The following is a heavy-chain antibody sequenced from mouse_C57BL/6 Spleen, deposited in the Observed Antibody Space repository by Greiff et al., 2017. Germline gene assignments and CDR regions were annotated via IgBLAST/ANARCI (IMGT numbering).Heavy chain of an antibody. V-gene: IGHV1-81*01. Sequence: VQLQESGAELARPGASVKLSCKASGYTFTSYGISWVKQRTGQGLEWIGEIYPRSGNTYYNEKFKGKATLTADKSSSTAYMELRSLTSEDSAVYFCAKITTVKDYYAMDYWGQGTSVTVSS. D-gene: IGHD1-1*01. CDR2: IYPRSGNT. J-gene: IGHJ4*01. CDR3: AKITTVKDYYAMDY. CDR1: GYTFTSYG.